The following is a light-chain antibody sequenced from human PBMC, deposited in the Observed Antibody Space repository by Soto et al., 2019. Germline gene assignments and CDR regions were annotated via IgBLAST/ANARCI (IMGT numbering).Light chain of an antibody. CDR1: QTISSW. V-gene: IGKV1-5*01. Sequence: DIQMTQSPSTLSGSVGDRVTITCRASQTISSWLAWYQQKPGKAPKLLIYAASTLQSGVPSRFSGSGSGTDFTLTISGLQPDDYASYFCLQYDSYPYSFGQGTKVDIK. J-gene: IGKJ2*01. CDR3: LQYDSYPYS. CDR2: AAS.